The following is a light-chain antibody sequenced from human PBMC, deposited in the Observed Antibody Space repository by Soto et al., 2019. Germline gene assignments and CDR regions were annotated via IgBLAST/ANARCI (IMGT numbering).Light chain of an antibody. CDR2: DAS. V-gene: IGKV1-5*01. Sequence: DIQMTKSPSTLSASVGDRVTITCRASQSISSWLAWYQQKPGKAPKLLIYDASSLESGVPSMFSGSGSGTEFTLSISSLQPDDFATYYCQQYNSYSWTFGQGTKVEIK. CDR3: QQYNSYSWT. J-gene: IGKJ1*01. CDR1: QSISSW.